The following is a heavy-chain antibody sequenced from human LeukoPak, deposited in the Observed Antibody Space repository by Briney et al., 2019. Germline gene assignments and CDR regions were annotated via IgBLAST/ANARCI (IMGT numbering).Heavy chain of an antibody. CDR3: ARALDGLGDSPDY. V-gene: IGHV3-30-3*01. D-gene: IGHD2-21*02. CDR1: GFTFSSYA. CDR2: ISYDGSNK. J-gene: IGHJ4*02. Sequence: GGSLRLSCAASGFTFSSYAMHWVRQAPGKGLEWVAVISYDGSNKYYADSVKGRFTISRDNSKNTLYLQMNSLRAEDTAVYYCARALDGLGDSPDYWGQGTLVTVSP.